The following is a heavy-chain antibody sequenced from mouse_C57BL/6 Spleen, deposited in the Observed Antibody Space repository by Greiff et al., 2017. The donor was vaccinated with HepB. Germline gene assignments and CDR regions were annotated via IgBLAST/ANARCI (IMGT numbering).Heavy chain of an antibody. V-gene: IGHV1-80*01. CDR2: IYPGDGDT. CDR1: GYAFSSYW. CDR3: AGWLHTVYALYY. J-gene: IGHJ4*01. Sequence: QVQLKQSGAELVKPGASVKISCKASGYAFSSYWINWVKQRPGKGLEWIGQIYPGDGDTNYNGKFKGKATLTADKSSSTAYMQLSSLTSADSSFYFCAGWLHTVYALYYWGQGASVTVSA. D-gene: IGHD2-2*01.